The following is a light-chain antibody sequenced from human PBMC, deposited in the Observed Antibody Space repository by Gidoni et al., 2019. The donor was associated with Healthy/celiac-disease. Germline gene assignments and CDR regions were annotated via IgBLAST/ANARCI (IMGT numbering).Light chain of an antibody. CDR1: QGISSY. CDR2: AAS. J-gene: IGKJ1*01. V-gene: IGKV1-8*01. Sequence: AIRMTQSPSSFSASTGDRVTITCRASQGISSYLAWYQQKPGKAPKLLIYAASTLQSGVPSRFSGSGSGTDFTLTISCLQSEDFATYYWQQDYSYPWTFXXXTKVEIK. CDR3: QQDYSYPWT.